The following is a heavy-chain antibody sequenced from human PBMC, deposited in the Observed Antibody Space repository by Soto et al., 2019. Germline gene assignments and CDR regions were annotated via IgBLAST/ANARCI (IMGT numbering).Heavy chain of an antibody. CDR2: MIPIFGTA. CDR1: GGTFSSYA. Sequence: SVKVSCKASGGTFSSYAISWVRQAPGQGLEWMGGMIPIFGTANYAQKFQGRVTITADESTSTAYMELSSLRSEDTAVYYYARGSYDSSGYLAFDYWGQATLVTVSS. CDR3: ARGSYDSSGYLAFDY. J-gene: IGHJ4*02. V-gene: IGHV1-69*13. D-gene: IGHD3-22*01.